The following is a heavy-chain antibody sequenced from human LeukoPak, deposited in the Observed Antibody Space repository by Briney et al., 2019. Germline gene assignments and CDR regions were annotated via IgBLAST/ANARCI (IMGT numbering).Heavy chain of an antibody. CDR3: ARLQIVATIVSWFDP. CDR2: IYYSGST. D-gene: IGHD5-12*01. V-gene: IGHV4-30-4*01. J-gene: IGHJ5*02. Sequence: SETLSLTCTVSGGSISSGDYYWSWIRQPPGKGLKWIGYIYYSGSTYYNPSLKSRVTISVDTSKNQFSLKLSSVTAADTAVYYCARLQIVATIVSWFDPWGQGTLVTVSS. CDR1: GGSISSGDYY.